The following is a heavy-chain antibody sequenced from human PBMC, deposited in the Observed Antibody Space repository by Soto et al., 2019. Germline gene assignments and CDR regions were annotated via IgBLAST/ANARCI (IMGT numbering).Heavy chain of an antibody. CDR3: ARDGRHTAMFSGFDY. D-gene: IGHD5-18*01. V-gene: IGHV3-33*01. Sequence: QVDLVESGGGVVQPGMSLRLSCATSGFTFSEDAMHWVGQAPGKGLEWVAVIWYDGSKKHYADAVKGRFTISRDNSENTLYPQMNSLTAEDTAVYWCARDGRHTAMFSGFDYWGQGALVTVSS. CDR1: GFTFSEDA. J-gene: IGHJ4*02. CDR2: IWYDGSKK.